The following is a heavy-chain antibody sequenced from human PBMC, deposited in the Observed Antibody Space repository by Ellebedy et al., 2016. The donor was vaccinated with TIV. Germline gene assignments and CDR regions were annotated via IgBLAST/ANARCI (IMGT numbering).Heavy chain of an antibody. Sequence: ASVKVSCKVSGGNFNTYPISWVRQAPGQGLEWMGGIMPPFDTANYAQSLQGRVTITADESTTTAYMELSSLRSEDTAVYYCAQWFAATFGYYYAMDVWGQGTTVIVSS. D-gene: IGHD3-10*01. CDR3: AQWFAATFGYYYAMDV. CDR1: GGNFNTYP. V-gene: IGHV1-69*13. J-gene: IGHJ6*02. CDR2: IMPPFDTA.